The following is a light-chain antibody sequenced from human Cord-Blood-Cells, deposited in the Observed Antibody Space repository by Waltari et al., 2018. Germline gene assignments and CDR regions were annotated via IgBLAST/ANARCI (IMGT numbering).Light chain of an antibody. CDR3: SSYAGSNNYV. CDR2: EVS. V-gene: IGLV2-8*01. CDR1: NSTVVGYHY. Sequence: QSALTPPASASVSPGQSATCSCTGTNSTVVGYHYGFWYQQHPGKAPKLMIYEVSKRPSGVPDRFSGSKSGNTASLTVSGLQAEDEADYYCSSYAGSNNYVFGTGTKVTVL. J-gene: IGLJ1*01.